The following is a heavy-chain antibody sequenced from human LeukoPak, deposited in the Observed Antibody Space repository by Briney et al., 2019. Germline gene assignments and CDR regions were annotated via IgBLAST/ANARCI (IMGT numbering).Heavy chain of an antibody. CDR3: TRGGYCSGGTCYSPPFYYYYGMDV. Sequence: GGSLRLSCTASGFKASGSGFAFGDYPMIWVRQSPGKGLEWEGSIRSKAYGGTAEYAASVKGRFTISRDDSISIAYLQLNRLKTEDTALYYCTRGGYCSGGTCYSPPFYYYYGMDVWGQGTTVTVSS. CDR1: GFKASGSGFAFGDYP. CDR2: IRSKAYGGTA. V-gene: IGHV3-49*04. J-gene: IGHJ6*02. D-gene: IGHD2-15*01.